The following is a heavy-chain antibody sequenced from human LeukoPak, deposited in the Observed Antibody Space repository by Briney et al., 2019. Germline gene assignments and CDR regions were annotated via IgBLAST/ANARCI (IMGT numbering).Heavy chain of an antibody. J-gene: IGHJ4*02. CDR1: GGSISSSSYY. Sequence: PSETLSLTCTVSGGSISSSSYYWGWIRQPPGKGLEWIGSIYQSGSTYYNPSLKSRVTIAVDTFKNQFSLKLSSVTAADTAVYYCARLELWVDYWGQGTLVTVSS. V-gene: IGHV4-39*01. CDR3: ARLELWVDY. CDR2: IYQSGST. D-gene: IGHD5-18*01.